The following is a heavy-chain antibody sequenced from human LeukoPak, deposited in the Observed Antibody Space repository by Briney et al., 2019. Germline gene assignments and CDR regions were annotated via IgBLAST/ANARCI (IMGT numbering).Heavy chain of an antibody. V-gene: IGHV3-11*04. Sequence: PGGSLRLSCAASGFTFSDYYMSWIRQALGKGLEWVSYISSSGSTTYYADSVKGRFTISRDNAKNSLYLQMNSLRAEDTAVYYSARDRGHYYDSSGLRCAFDIWGQGTMVTVSS. D-gene: IGHD3-22*01. CDR3: ARDRGHYYDSSGLRCAFDI. CDR2: ISSSGSTT. CDR1: GFTFSDYY. J-gene: IGHJ3*02.